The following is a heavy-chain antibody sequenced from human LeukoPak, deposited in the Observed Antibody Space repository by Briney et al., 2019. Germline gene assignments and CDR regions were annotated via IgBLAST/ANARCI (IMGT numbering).Heavy chain of an antibody. CDR3: ARRGATGNFDY. CDR1: GGPISSSSYY. CDR2: IYYSGST. D-gene: IGHD1-26*01. Sequence: TSETLSLTCTVSGGPISSSSYYWGWIRQPPGKGLEWIGSIYYSGSTYYNPSLKSRVTISVDTSKNQFSLKLSSVTAADTAVYYCARRGATGNFDYWGQGTLVTVSS. V-gene: IGHV4-39*01. J-gene: IGHJ4*02.